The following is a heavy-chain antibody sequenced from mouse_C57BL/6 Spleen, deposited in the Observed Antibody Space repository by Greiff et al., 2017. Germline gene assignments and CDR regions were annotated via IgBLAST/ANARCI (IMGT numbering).Heavy chain of an antibody. CDR1: GYSITSGYD. V-gene: IGHV3-1*01. CDR2: LSSIGRT. CDR3: AREGYYGSSYPFAY. D-gene: IGHD1-1*01. J-gene: IGHJ3*01. Sequence: EVQLVESGPGMVKPSQSLSLTCTVTGYSITSGYDWHWIRHFPGTKLDWMCYLSSIGRTNYNPSLQSRISITHDPSKNHFFLQLKTVTTEDTATYYCAREGYYGSSYPFAYWGQGTLVTVAA.